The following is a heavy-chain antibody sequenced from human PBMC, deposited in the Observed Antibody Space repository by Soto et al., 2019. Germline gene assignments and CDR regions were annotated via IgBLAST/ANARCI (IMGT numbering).Heavy chain of an antibody. CDR3: ARDRAVILLRGVIPDYYGMDV. D-gene: IGHD3-10*01. J-gene: IGHJ6*02. Sequence: QEQLVESGGGVVQPGRSLRLSCAASGFGFSSYAMHWVRQAPGKGLEWVAIISYDGNTQYYADSVRGRFTISRHRNTLYLQMNSLSAEDTAVYYCARDRAVILLRGVIPDYYGMDVWGQGTTVAVSS. V-gene: IGHV3-30-3*01. CDR1: GFGFSSYA. CDR2: ISYDGNTQ.